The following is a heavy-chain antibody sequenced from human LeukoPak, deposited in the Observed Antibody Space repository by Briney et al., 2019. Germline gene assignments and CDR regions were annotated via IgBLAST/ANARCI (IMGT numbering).Heavy chain of an antibody. J-gene: IGHJ3*02. CDR3: ARVVEDYYDSSGYPDAFEI. CDR1: GGSISSYY. CDR2: IYYSGSA. Sequence: NPSETLSLTCTVSGGSISSYYWSWIRQPPGKGLEWIGYIYYSGSANYNPSLKSRVTISVDTSKNQFSLNLSSVTAADTAVYYCARVVEDYYDSSGYPDAFEIWGQGTMVTVSS. V-gene: IGHV4-59*01. D-gene: IGHD3-22*01.